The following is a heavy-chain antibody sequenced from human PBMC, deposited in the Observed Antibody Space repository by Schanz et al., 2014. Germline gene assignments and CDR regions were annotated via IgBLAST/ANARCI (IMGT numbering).Heavy chain of an antibody. V-gene: IGHV1-24*01. CDR1: GYTVSALA. CDR3: ARDRVSFVRGPLGVD. CDR2: FDVEDGET. J-gene: IGHJ4*02. D-gene: IGHD3-10*01. Sequence: QVQLLQSGSEVKKPGASVKVSCEISGYTVSALAMHWVRQAPGKGLEWLGGFDVEDGETIYAQKFQGRVTMTEDTSTETAYMELSGLRSGDTAVYYCARDRVSFVRGPLGVDWGQGTQVIVSS.